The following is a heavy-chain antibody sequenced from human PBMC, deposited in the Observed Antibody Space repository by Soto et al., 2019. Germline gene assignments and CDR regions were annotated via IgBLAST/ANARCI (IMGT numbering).Heavy chain of an antibody. J-gene: IGHJ4*02. D-gene: IGHD3-3*01. V-gene: IGHV1-69*12. CDR3: ARQITILNPFDY. CDR2: IIPIFGTA. CDR1: GGTFSTYV. Sequence: QVQLVQSGAEVKTPGSSVKVSCKASGGTFSTYVISWVRQAPGQGLEWMGGIIPIFGTANYAQKFQGRVTISADESTSTAYMELSSLRSEDTAVYYCARQITILNPFDYWGQGTLVTVSS.